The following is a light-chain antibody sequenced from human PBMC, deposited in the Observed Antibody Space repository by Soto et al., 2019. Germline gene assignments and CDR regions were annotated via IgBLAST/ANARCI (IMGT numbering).Light chain of an antibody. CDR3: QQYGSSPPVT. CDR2: GAS. CDR1: QSVSSSY. Sequence: EIVLTQSPGTLSLSPGERATLSCRASQSVSSSYLAWYQQKPGQAPRLLIYGASSRATGIPDRFSVSGSGTDFPLTISRLEAEDFALYYCQQYGSSPPVTFDQGTRLDIK. J-gene: IGKJ5*01. V-gene: IGKV3-20*01.